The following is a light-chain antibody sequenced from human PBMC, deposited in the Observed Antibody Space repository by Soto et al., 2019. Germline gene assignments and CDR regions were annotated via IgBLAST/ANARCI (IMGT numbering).Light chain of an antibody. CDR1: SSNMGSNT. CDR2: NDN. CDR3: AAWDGSLNHIL. J-gene: IGLJ2*01. Sequence: QSVLTQPPSASGTPGQGVAISCSGSSSNMGSNTVNWYQHLPGTAPKLLIYNDNQLPSGVPDRFFGSKSGTSASLAITGLKSEDEADYYCAAWDGSLNHILFGGGTKLTVL. V-gene: IGLV1-44*01.